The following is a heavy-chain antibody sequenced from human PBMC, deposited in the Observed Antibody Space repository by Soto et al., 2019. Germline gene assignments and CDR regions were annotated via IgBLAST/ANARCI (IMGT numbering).Heavy chain of an antibody. J-gene: IGHJ6*02. Sequence: QVQLVQSGAEVKKPGSSVKVSCKASGGTFSSYAISWVRQAPGQGLEWMGGIIPIFGTADYAQKFQGRVTVIADESTSTAYMELDSLRSEATAVYYCASPSYGPAKYCYGMDVWGQGTTVTVSS. CDR1: GGTFSSYA. CDR2: IIPIFGTA. CDR3: ASPSYGPAKYCYGMDV. V-gene: IGHV1-69*12. D-gene: IGHD5-18*01.